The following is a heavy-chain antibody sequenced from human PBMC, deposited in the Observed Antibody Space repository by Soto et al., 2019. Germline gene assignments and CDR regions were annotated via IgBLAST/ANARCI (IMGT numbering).Heavy chain of an antibody. CDR2: ISGSGGST. V-gene: IGHV3-23*01. CDR1: GFTFSSYA. Sequence: GGSLRLSCAASGFTFSSYAMSWFRQAPGKGLEWVSAISGSGGSTYYADSVKGRFTISRDNSKNTPYLQMNSLRAEDTAVYYCAKVRQQLVLYYYYGMDVWGQGTTVTVSS. CDR3: AKVRQQLVLYYYYGMDV. D-gene: IGHD6-13*01. J-gene: IGHJ6*02.